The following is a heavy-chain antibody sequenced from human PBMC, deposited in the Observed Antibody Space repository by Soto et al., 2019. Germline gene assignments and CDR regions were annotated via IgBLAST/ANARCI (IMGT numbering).Heavy chain of an antibody. CDR3: ARGDSTDCSNGVCSFFYNHDMDV. CDR1: GYSFTDYH. D-gene: IGHD2-8*01. V-gene: IGHV1-2*04. J-gene: IGHJ6*02. Sequence: ASVKFSCEASGYSFTDYHIHWVRQAPGQGLEWLGLINPKSGGTSTAQKFQGWVTMTTDTSISTASMELTRLTSDDTAIYYCARGDSTDCSNGVCSFFYNHDMDVWGQGTTVTVSS. CDR2: INPKSGGT.